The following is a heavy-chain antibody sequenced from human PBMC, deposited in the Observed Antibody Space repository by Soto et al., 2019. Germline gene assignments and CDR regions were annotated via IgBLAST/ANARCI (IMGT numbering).Heavy chain of an antibody. CDR2: IKQDGSEK. CDR1: GFTFSSYW. Sequence: EVQLVESGGGLVQPGGSLRLSCAASGFTFSSYWMSCVRQAPGKGLEWVANIKQDGSEKYYVDSVKGRFTISRDNAKNSLYLQMNSLRAEDTAVYYCARIVYDFWSGSMGGWYFDLWGRGTLVTVSS. D-gene: IGHD3-3*01. V-gene: IGHV3-7*03. CDR3: ARIVYDFWSGSMGGWYFDL. J-gene: IGHJ2*01.